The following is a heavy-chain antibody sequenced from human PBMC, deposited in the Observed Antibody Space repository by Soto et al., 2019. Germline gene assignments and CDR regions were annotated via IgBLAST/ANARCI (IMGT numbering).Heavy chain of an antibody. Sequence: EVQLVESGGDLVKPGGSLRLSCAASGFIFSHAWFHWVRQPPGKGLELVGRVKHNGGATDYAASVKGRFTISRDDSKDTVYLQMSSLRTEDTAIYCCAEDLGPAYDSNNWFDPWGQGTLVTVSS. CDR1: GFIFSHAW. V-gene: IGHV3-15*07. CDR2: VKHNGGAT. D-gene: IGHD2-21*01. CDR3: AEDLGPAYDSNNWFDP. J-gene: IGHJ5*02.